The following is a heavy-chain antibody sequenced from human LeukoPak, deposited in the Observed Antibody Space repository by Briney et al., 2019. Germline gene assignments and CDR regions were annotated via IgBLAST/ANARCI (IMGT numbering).Heavy chain of an antibody. CDR3: ARELGYCSSTSCYAFDY. CDR2: INPNSGGT. J-gene: IGHJ4*02. Sequence: ASVKVSCKASGYTFTGYYMHWVRQAPGQGLEWMGRINPNSGGTNYAQKFQGRVTMTRDTSISTAYMELSRLRSDDTAVYYCARELGYCSSTSCYAFDYWGRGTLVTVSS. D-gene: IGHD2-2*01. V-gene: IGHV1-2*06. CDR1: GYTFTGYY.